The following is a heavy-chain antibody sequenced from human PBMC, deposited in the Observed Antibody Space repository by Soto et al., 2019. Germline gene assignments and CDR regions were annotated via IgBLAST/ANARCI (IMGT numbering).Heavy chain of an antibody. Sequence: QVQLVQSGAEVKKPGSSVKVSCKASGGTFSSYTISWVRQAPGQGLEWMGRIIPILGIANYAQKFQGRVTITADKSTSTAYMELSSLRSEDTAVYYCASYRSSSSGSAEYFQHWGQGNLVTVSS. CDR1: GGTFSSYT. J-gene: IGHJ1*01. CDR3: ASYRSSSSGSAEYFQH. V-gene: IGHV1-69*02. CDR2: IIPILGIA. D-gene: IGHD6-6*01.